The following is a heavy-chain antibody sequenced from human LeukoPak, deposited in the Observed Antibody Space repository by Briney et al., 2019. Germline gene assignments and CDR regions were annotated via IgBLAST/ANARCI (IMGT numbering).Heavy chain of an antibody. CDR1: GITFNSYT. D-gene: IGHD5-12*01. CDR3: ARGGYSGYDYFDY. V-gene: IGHV3-21*01. Sequence: GGSLRLSCAASGITFNSYTMNWVRQAPGKGLEWVSSISSSSSYIYYAASVKGRFTISRDNAKNSLYLQMNRLRAEDTAVYYCARGGYSGYDYFDYWGQGTLVTVSS. CDR2: ISSSSSYI. J-gene: IGHJ4*02.